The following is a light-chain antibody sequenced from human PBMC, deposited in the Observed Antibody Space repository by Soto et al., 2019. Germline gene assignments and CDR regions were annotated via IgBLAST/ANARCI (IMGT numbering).Light chain of an antibody. CDR3: QQYNNWPPLT. CDR2: GAS. V-gene: IGKV3-15*01. J-gene: IGKJ4*01. CDR1: QSAGNF. Sequence: EIVMTQSPATLSVSPGETASLSCRASQSAGNFLAWHQQKPGQAPRLLIYGASTRATGIPARFSGSGSGTEFTLTISSLQSEDFAVYYCQQYNNWPPLTFGGGTKVDI.